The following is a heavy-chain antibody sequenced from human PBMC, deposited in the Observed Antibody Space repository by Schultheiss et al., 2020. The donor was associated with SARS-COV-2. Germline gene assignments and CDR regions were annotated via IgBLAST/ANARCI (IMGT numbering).Heavy chain of an antibody. CDR3: ARGSSSGGGMDV. CDR1: GYTFTGYY. Sequence: ASVKVSCKASGYTFTGYYMHWVRQAPGQGLEWMGWINPNSGSTNYAQKFQGRVTMTRDTSISTAYMELSRLRSDDTAVYYCARGSSSGGGMDVWGQGTTVTVSS. J-gene: IGHJ6*02. D-gene: IGHD3-22*01. CDR2: INPNSGST. V-gene: IGHV1-2*02.